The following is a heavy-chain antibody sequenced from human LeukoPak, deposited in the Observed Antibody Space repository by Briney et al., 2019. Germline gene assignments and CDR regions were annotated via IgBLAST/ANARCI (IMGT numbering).Heavy chain of an antibody. CDR3: AGDAPPIAGTHYGMDV. J-gene: IGHJ6*02. Sequence: SGTLSLTCAVSGGSISSSNWWSWVRQPPGKGLEWIGEIYHSGSTNYNPSLKSRVTISVDKSKNQFSLKLSSVTAADTAVYYCAGDAPPIAGTHYGMDVWGQGTTVTVSS. CDR1: GGSISSSNW. D-gene: IGHD6-13*01. V-gene: IGHV4-4*02. CDR2: IYHSGST.